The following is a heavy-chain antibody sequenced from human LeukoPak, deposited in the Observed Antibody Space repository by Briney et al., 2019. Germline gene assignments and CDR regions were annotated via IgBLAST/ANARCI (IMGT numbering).Heavy chain of an antibody. Sequence: GASVKVSCKASGYTFTNYGITWVRQAPGQGIELMGWISAYNGDTKYAQKVQGRLTMTTDASTSTAYMELRGLTSDDTAVYYCARDFSNTSGFKVVVDFWGQGTLVTVSS. D-gene: IGHD1-26*01. J-gene: IGHJ4*02. CDR1: GYTFTNYG. CDR2: ISAYNGDT. CDR3: ARDFSNTSGFKVVVDF. V-gene: IGHV1-18*01.